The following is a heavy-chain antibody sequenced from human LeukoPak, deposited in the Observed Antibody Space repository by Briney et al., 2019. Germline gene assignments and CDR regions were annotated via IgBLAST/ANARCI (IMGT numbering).Heavy chain of an antibody. CDR2: ISAYNGNT. CDR1: GYTFTSYG. J-gene: IGHJ5*02. D-gene: IGHD6-19*01. Sequence: ASVKVSCKASGYTFTSYGISWVRQAPGQGLEWMGWISAYNGNTNYAQKLQGRVTMTTDTSTSTTYMELRSLRSDDTAVYYCARDVIAVAGIGGFDPWGQGTLVTVSS. CDR3: ARDVIAVAGIGGFDP. V-gene: IGHV1-18*01.